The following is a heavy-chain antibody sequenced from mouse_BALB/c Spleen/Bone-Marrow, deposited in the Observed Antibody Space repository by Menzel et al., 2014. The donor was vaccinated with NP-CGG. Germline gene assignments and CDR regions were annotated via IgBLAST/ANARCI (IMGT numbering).Heavy chain of an antibody. V-gene: IGHV1-69*02. J-gene: IGHJ2*01. CDR2: IYPSDSYT. Sequence: VQVVESGAELVRPGASVKLSCKASGYTFTSYWINWVKQRPGQGLEWIGNIYPSDSYTNYNQKFKDKATLTVDKSSSTAYMQLSSPTSEDSAVYYCTRPYGSSYEYYFDCWGQGTTLTVSS. CDR1: GYTFTSYW. D-gene: IGHD1-1*01. CDR3: TRPYGSSYEYYFDC.